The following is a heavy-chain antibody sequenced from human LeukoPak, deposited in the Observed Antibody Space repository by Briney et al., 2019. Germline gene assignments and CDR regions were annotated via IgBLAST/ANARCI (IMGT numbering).Heavy chain of an antibody. CDR1: GYTFTGYY. D-gene: IGHD5-24*01. Sequence: ASVKVSCKASGYTFTGYYMHWVRQAPGQGLEWMGWINPNSGGTNYAQKFQGRVTMTRDTSISTAYMELSRLRSDDTAVYYCARVHGRNLYYFDYWGQGTLVTVSS. V-gene: IGHV1-2*02. J-gene: IGHJ4*02. CDR3: ARVHGRNLYYFDY. CDR2: INPNSGGT.